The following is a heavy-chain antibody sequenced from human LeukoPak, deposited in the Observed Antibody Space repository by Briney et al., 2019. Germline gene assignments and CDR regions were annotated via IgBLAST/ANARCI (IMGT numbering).Heavy chain of an antibody. CDR3: ARAGPPRITMVRGPFD. V-gene: IGHV1-69*13. D-gene: IGHD3-10*01. Sequence: ASVKVSCKASGGTFSSYAISWVRQAPGQGLEWMGGIIPIFGTANYAQKFQGRVTITADESTSTAYMELSSLRSEDTAVYYCARAGPPRITMVRGPFDWGQGTLVTVSS. CDR2: IIPIFGTA. J-gene: IGHJ4*02. CDR1: GGTFSSYA.